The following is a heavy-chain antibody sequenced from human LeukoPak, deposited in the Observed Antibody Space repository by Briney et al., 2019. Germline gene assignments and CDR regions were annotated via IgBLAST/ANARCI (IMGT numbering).Heavy chain of an antibody. Sequence: EASVKVSCKASGYTFTSYGISWVRQAPGQGLEWMGWISAYNGNTNYAQKLQGRVTMTTDTSTSTAYMELRSLRSDDTAVYYCARDRGVTMIVVVTDPTFDYWGQGTLVTVSS. CDR2: ISAYNGNT. CDR3: ARDRGVTMIVVVTDPTFDY. CDR1: GYTFTSYG. J-gene: IGHJ4*02. V-gene: IGHV1-18*01. D-gene: IGHD3-22*01.